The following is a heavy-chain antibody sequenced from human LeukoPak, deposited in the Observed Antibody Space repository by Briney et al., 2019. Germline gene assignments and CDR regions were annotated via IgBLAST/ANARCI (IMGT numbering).Heavy chain of an antibody. V-gene: IGHV3-33*06. CDR2: IWYDGSNK. CDR3: AKGAYYYDSSGPDY. J-gene: IGHJ4*02. Sequence: GGSLRLSCAASGFTFSSYGMHWVRQAPGKGLEWVAVIWYDGSNKYYADSVKGRFTISRDNSKNTLYLQMNSLRAEDTAVYYCAKGAYYYDSSGPDYWGQGTLVTVSS. CDR1: GFTFSSYG. D-gene: IGHD3-22*01.